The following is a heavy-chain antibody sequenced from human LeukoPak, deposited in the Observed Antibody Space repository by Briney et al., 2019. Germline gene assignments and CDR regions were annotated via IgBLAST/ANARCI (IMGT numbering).Heavy chain of an antibody. V-gene: IGHV4-61*02. CDR3: ARDRGLYSGYENY. CDR2: IYTSGST. D-gene: IGHD5-12*01. Sequence: SETLSLTCTVSGGSIGSGSYYWSWIRQPAGKGLEWIGRIYTSGSTNYNPSLKSRVTISVDTSKNQFSLKLSSVTAADTAVYYCARDRGLYSGYENYWGQGTLVTVSS. J-gene: IGHJ4*02. CDR1: GGSIGSGSYY.